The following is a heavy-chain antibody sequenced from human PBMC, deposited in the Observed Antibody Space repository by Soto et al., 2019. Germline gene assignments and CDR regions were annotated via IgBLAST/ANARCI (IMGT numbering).Heavy chain of an antibody. Sequence: ASVKVSCKASGYTFTSYAMHWVRQAPGQRLEWMGWINAGNGNTKYSQKFQGRVTITRDTSASTAYMELSSLRSEDTAVYYCARDRYDFWSGYSVWFDPWGQGTLVTVSS. V-gene: IGHV1-3*01. CDR2: INAGNGNT. D-gene: IGHD3-3*01. J-gene: IGHJ5*02. CDR1: GYTFTSYA. CDR3: ARDRYDFWSGYSVWFDP.